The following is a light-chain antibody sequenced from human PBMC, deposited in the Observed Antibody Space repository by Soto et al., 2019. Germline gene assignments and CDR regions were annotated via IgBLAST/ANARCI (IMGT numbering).Light chain of an antibody. CDR2: GAS. CDR1: QSVSSN. J-gene: IGKJ1*01. Sequence: EIVMTQSPATLSVSPGERATLSCRASQSVSSNLAWYQQKPGQAPRLLIYGASTRATGIPARFSGSGSGTEFTLNISSLQSEDFAVYYCQHYNNWPPWTFGQGTKLEIK. CDR3: QHYNNWPPWT. V-gene: IGKV3-15*01.